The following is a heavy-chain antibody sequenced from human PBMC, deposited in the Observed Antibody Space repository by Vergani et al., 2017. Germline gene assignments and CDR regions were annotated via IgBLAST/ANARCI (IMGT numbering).Heavy chain of an antibody. V-gene: IGHV1-69*01. CDR3: ARARLGYSYGPTYWYFDL. J-gene: IGHJ2*01. CDR1: GGTFSSYA. Sequence: QVQLVQSGAEVKKPGSSVKVSCKASGGTFSSYAISWVRQAPGQGLEWMGGIIPIFGTANSAQKFQGRVTITADEATGTAYMELSSLRSEDTAVYYCARARLGYSYGPTYWYFDLWGRGTLVTVSS. D-gene: IGHD5-18*01. CDR2: IIPIFGTA.